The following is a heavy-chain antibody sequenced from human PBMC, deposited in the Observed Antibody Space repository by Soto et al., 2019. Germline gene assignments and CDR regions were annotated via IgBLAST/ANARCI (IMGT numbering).Heavy chain of an antibody. Sequence: PSETLSLTCSVSGVTISTYYWSWVRQPPGKGLEWTGYNYHSGTTNYNPSLKSRVTISVDTSKNQFPLRLTSVTAADTAIYYCVREAYIGYGHAIDHWGQGILVTVSS. D-gene: IGHD5-12*01. J-gene: IGHJ4*02. V-gene: IGHV4-59*01. CDR3: VREAYIGYGHAIDH. CDR1: GVTISTYY. CDR2: NYHSGTT.